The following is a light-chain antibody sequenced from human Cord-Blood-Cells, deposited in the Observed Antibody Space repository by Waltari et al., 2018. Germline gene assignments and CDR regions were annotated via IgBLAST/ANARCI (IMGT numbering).Light chain of an antibody. CDR1: SSNIGAGYD. CDR2: GNS. CDR3: QSYDSSLSGWV. J-gene: IGLJ3*02. Sequence: QSVLTQPPSVSGAPGQRVPISCTGSSSNIGAGYDVHWYQQLPGTAPKLLTYGNSNRPSGVPDRFSGSKSGTSASLAITGLQAEDEADYYCQSYDSSLSGWVFGGGTKLTVL. V-gene: IGLV1-40*01.